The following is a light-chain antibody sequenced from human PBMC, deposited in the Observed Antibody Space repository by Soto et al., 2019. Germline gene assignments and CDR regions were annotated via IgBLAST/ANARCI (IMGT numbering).Light chain of an antibody. CDR1: QSVSSN. Sequence: EIVMTQSPATLSLSPGEGATLSCRASQSVSSNLAWYQQKPGQAPRLLIYAASTRATGIPARFSGSGSGTEFTLSISSLQSEDFAVYYCQQYNKWPPITFGQGTRLEIK. J-gene: IGKJ5*01. CDR3: QQYNKWPPIT. CDR2: AAS. V-gene: IGKV3-15*01.